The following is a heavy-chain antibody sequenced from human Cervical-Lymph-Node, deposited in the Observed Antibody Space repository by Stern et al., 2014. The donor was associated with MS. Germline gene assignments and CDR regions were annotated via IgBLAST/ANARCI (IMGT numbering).Heavy chain of an antibody. V-gene: IGHV2-70*01. Sequence: QVTLRESGPAALIPTQTLTLTFTFSGFSLTTTTMCVSWIRQPPGKALEWLALLRCDDDSYYSTSLKTRRSFSKDTSNNQAVLMMTNMDPVDTVTYYCARIQGLYLQLDCLNLGQATLVTVSS. D-gene: IGHD3/OR15-3a*01. CDR2: LRCDDDS. CDR3: ARIQGLYLQLDCLN. CDR1: GFSLTTTTMC. J-gene: IGHJ4*02.